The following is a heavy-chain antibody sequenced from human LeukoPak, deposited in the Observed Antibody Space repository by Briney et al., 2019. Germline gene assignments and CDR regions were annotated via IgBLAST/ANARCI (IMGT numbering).Heavy chain of an antibody. CDR2: IKEDGSEK. J-gene: IGHJ4*02. CDR3: ARMYLFESSGYRPSDY. Sequence: GGSLRLSCATSGFTFSNYWMNWVRQAPGKGLEWVANIKEDGSEKKYVDSVKGRFTISRDNAENAVHLEMNSLRAEDTAVYYCARMYLFESSGYRPSDYWGKGTLVTVSS. V-gene: IGHV3-7*03. CDR1: GFTFSNYW. D-gene: IGHD3-22*01.